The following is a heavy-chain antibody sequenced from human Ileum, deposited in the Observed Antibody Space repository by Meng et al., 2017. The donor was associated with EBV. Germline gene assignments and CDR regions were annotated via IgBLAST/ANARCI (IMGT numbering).Heavy chain of an antibody. CDR1: GYSISTTNG. CDR2: IYYSGTT. V-gene: IGHV4-28*01. D-gene: IGHD1-26*01. Sequence: QVQLHESGPGLVKPSDTLSLTCAVPGYSISTTNGWGWIRQPPGKGLEWIGHIYYSGTTYNNPSLKSRVTMSIDPSKNQFSLKLSSVTAVDTAVYYCARNSESGSYIDYWGLGTLVTVSS. J-gene: IGHJ4*02. CDR3: ARNSESGSYIDY.